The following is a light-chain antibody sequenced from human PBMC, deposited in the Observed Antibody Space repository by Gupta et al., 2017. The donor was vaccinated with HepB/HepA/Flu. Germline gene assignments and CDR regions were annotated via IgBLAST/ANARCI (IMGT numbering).Light chain of an antibody. J-gene: IGLJ3*02. CDR1: TSDVGRYTY. Sequence: QSALTQPPSVSGSPGQSVTLSCTGTTSDVGRYTYVSWYQHHPGTAPKLMIYDVNKRPSGVPDRFSGSKSGNTASLTISGLQAEDEADYYCSSYAGSYSWVFGGGTKVTVL. V-gene: IGLV2-11*01. CDR3: SSYAGSYSWV. CDR2: DVN.